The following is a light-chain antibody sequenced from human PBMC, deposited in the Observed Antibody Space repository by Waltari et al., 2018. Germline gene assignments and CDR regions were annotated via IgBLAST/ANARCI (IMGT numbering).Light chain of an antibody. Sequence: QTVVTQEPSLSVSPGGTVSLHCSLSSGSLSRTSYATWYQQSPGQTPRTLVYKANIRSSGVPDRFSGSVLGNKAVLIITGAQAEDESTYYCLLYMGSGIWVFGGGTKLTVL. CDR3: LLYMGSGIWV. V-gene: IGLV8-61*01. J-gene: IGLJ3*02. CDR2: KAN. CDR1: SGSLSRTSY.